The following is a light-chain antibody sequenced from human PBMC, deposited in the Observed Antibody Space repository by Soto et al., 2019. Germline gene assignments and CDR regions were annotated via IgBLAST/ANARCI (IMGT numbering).Light chain of an antibody. V-gene: IGLV1-40*01. CDR3: RSYDSSLSGYV. CDR1: SSNIGANYD. J-gene: IGLJ1*01. CDR2: GNN. Sequence: QSVLTQPPSVSGAPGQRVTISCTGSSSNIGANYDVHWYQHLPGTAPKLLIYGNNNRPSGVPDRFSGSKSGTSASLAITGLQAEDEADYYCRSYDSSLSGYVVGTGTKVTV.